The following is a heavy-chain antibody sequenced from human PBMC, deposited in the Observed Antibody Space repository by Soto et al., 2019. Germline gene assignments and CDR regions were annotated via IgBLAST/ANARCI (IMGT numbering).Heavy chain of an antibody. J-gene: IGHJ4*02. Sequence: TLSLTCAVSSGSISSSNWWSWVRQPPGKGLEWIGEIYHSGSTNYNPSLKSRVTISVDKSKNQFSLKLSSVTAADTAVYYCARMYNWNYGDFDYWGQGTLVTVSS. CDR1: SGSISSSNW. D-gene: IGHD1-7*01. V-gene: IGHV4-4*02. CDR3: ARMYNWNYGDFDY. CDR2: IYHSGST.